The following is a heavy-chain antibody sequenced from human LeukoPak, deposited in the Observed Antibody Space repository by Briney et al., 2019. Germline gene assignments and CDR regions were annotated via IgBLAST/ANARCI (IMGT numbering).Heavy chain of an antibody. Sequence: SETLSITCTASGCSISSRSYYWGLMRQPPGKGLGRLESIYYSWRTYYNPSLKSRVTISVDTSKNQFSLKLSSVTAADTAVYYCARQWLVLSYYYYYMDVWGKGTTVTVSS. CDR3: ARQWLVLSYYYYYMDV. D-gene: IGHD6-19*01. V-gene: IGHV4-39*01. CDR2: IYYSWRT. CDR1: GCSISSRSYY. J-gene: IGHJ6*03.